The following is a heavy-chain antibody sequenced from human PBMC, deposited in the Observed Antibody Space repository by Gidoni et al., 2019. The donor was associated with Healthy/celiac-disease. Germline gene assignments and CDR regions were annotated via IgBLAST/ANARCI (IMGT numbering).Heavy chain of an antibody. V-gene: IGHV4-34*01. D-gene: IGHD3-22*01. CDR2: INHSGST. CDR3: ASEGAYYDSSGSLDY. Sequence: QVQLQQLGAGLLKPSETLSLTCAVYGGSFSGYYWSWIRQPPGKGLEWIGEINHSGSTNYKPSLKCRVTISVDTSKNQFSLKLSSVTAADTAVYYCASEGAYYDSSGSLDYWGQGTLVTVSS. J-gene: IGHJ4*02. CDR1: GGSFSGYY.